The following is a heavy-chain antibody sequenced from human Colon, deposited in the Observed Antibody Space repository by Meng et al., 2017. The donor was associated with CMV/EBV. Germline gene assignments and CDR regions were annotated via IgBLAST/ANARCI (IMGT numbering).Heavy chain of an antibody. CDR2: SYYTGST. V-gene: IGHV4-34*01. CDR1: GESFSGYY. D-gene: IGHD2-2*01. Sequence: VPLQRWGAGMVKTSEALSRPCTCYGESFSGYYWTWIRQPPGRGLEWIGESYYTGSTNYSPSLKSRVTISLDTSENQFSLKLNSVTAADTAVYYCARATKSSCWEVLDYWGHGTLVTVSS. CDR3: ARATKSSCWEVLDY. J-gene: IGHJ4*01.